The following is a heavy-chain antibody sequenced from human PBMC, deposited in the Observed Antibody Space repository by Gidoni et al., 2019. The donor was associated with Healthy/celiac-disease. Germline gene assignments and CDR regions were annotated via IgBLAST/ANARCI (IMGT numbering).Heavy chain of an antibody. D-gene: IGHD1-26*01. CDR1: GGSFSGYY. Sequence: QVQLQQWGAGLLKPSETLSLTCAVYGGSFSGYYWSWIRQPPGKGLEWIGEINHSGSTNYNPSLKSRVTISVDTSKNQFSLKLSSVTAADTAVYYCARRGLIVGATTHFDYWGQGTLVTVSS. J-gene: IGHJ4*02. CDR2: INHSGST. V-gene: IGHV4-34*01. CDR3: ARRGLIVGATTHFDY.